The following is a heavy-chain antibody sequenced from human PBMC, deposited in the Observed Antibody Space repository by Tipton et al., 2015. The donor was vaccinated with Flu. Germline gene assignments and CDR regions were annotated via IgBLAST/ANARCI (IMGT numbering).Heavy chain of an antibody. CDR2: ISYSGST. CDR1: GASFSRDY. CDR3: ANAVMAAAGTYGNWFDR. V-gene: IGHV4-59*08. J-gene: IGHJ5*02. Sequence: TLSLTCTVSGASFSRDYWSWIRQPPGKGLEWIGYISYSGSTTYNPSLKSRVTISLDTSKNQISLQLKFVTPDDTAVYYCANAVMAAAGTYGNWFDRWGQGTLVTVSS. D-gene: IGHD6-13*01.